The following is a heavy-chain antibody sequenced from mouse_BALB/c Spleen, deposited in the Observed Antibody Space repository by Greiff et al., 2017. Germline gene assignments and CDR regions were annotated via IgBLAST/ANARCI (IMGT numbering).Heavy chain of an antibody. J-gene: IGHJ2*01. D-gene: IGHD1-1*01. CDR3: ARTVAKNYFDY. Sequence: EVQGVESGGGLVQPGGSRKLSCAASGFTFSSFGMHWVRQAPEKGLEWVAYISSGSSTIYYADTVKGRFTISRDNPKNTLFLQMTSLRSEDTAMYYCARTVAKNYFDYWGQGTTLTVSS. CDR2: ISSGSSTI. CDR1: GFTFSSFG. V-gene: IGHV5-17*02.